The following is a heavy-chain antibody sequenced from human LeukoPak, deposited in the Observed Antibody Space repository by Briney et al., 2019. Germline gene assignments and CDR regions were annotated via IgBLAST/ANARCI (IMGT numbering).Heavy chain of an antibody. CDR3: VRQGGWGGAASLIEF. CDR2: MFYRGST. Sequence: PSETQSLTCTVSGVSISTSNHYWAWIRQPPGKGLEWIGSMFYRGSTYYNASLKSRVTLSVDTSRNQFSLNLMSVTPSDTAVYYCVRQGGWGGAASLIEFWGQGTLVTVSS. CDR1: GVSISTSNHY. V-gene: IGHV4-39*01. J-gene: IGHJ4*02. D-gene: IGHD2-15*01.